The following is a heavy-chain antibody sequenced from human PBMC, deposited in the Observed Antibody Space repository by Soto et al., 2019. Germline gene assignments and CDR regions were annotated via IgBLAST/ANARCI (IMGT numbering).Heavy chain of an antibody. V-gene: IGHV3-33*01. CDR3: ARAMVRGVEGDAFDI. J-gene: IGHJ3*02. D-gene: IGHD3-10*01. CDR1: GFTFSSYG. Sequence: QVQLVESGGGVVQPGRSLRLSCAASGFTFSSYGMHWVRQAPGKGLEWVAVIWYDGSNKYYADSVKGRFTISRHNSQNTVYLQVNSRRDEDTAVYYCARAMVRGVEGDAFDIWGQGTMFTVSS. CDR2: IWYDGSNK.